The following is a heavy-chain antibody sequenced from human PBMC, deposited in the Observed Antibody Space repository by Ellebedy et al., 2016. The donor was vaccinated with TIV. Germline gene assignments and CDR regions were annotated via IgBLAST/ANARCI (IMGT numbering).Heavy chain of an antibody. J-gene: IGHJ5*02. V-gene: IGHV3-23*01. D-gene: IGHD1-26*01. CDR2: ISGDGGTT. Sequence: GESLKISXAASGFTFPIYAMSWVRQAPGKGLEWVSTISGDGGTTYYADSVNGRFTISRDTSKNTLFLQMNSLSAEDTAVYYCAKGVLGWREPRWFDPWGQGTLVTVSS. CDR3: AKGVLGWREPRWFDP. CDR1: GFTFPIYA.